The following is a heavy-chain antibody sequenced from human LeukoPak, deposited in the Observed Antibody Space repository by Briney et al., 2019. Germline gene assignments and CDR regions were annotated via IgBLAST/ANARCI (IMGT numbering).Heavy chain of an antibody. CDR1: GFTFISYG. J-gene: IGHJ4*02. D-gene: IGHD3-22*01. CDR2: IGGYGGDR. V-gene: IGHV1-18*01. CDR3: ARDLWSVYDTGGYYRDFDY. Sequence: AASVKVSCKASGFTFISYGFSWVRQAPGQGLERVGWIGGYGGDRHYGEKVQGRVTITTDKSTSTVYMELRSLRSDDTAVYYCARDLWSVYDTGGYYRDFDYWGQGTLVTVSS.